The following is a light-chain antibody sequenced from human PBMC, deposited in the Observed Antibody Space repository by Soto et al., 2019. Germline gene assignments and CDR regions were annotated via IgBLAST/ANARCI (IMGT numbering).Light chain of an antibody. CDR2: GAS. CDR1: QSVSSSS. J-gene: IGKJ2*01. Sequence: EIVLTQSPGTLSLSPGERATLSCRASQSVSSSSLAWYQQKPGQAPRLLIYGASSRATGIPDRFSGGGSGTAFTLTISRLEPEDFAVYYCQPYGSSPYTFGKGTKLEIK. CDR3: QPYGSSPYT. V-gene: IGKV3-20*01.